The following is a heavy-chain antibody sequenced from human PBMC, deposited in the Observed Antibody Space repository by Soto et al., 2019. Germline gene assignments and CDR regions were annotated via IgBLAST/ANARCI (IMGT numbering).Heavy chain of an antibody. J-gene: IGHJ4*02. Sequence: QVQLQESGPGLVKPSETLSLTCTVSGGSVSSGSYYWSWIRQPPGKGLEWIGYIYYSGSTNYNPSLKSRVTISVDTSKNQFSLKLSSVTAADTAVYYCARYDSSGSRPGGVDYWGQGTLVTVSS. V-gene: IGHV4-61*01. CDR3: ARYDSSGSRPGGVDY. D-gene: IGHD3-22*01. CDR1: GGSVSSGSYY. CDR2: IYYSGST.